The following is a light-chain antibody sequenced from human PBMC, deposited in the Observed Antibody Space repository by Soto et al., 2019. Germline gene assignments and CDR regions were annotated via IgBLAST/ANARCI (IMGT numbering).Light chain of an antibody. CDR3: SAYTSSMTLV. CDR1: FSDVGCYNY. V-gene: IGLV2-14*01. J-gene: IGLJ2*01. CDR2: EVS. Sequence: QSALTQPASVSGSPGQSITISCTGTFSDVGCYNYVSWYQQHPGKAPKLMIYEVSNRPSGVSNRFSGSKSGNTASLSFSGLPAEDEADYYCSAYTSSMTLVFGGGTKVIVL.